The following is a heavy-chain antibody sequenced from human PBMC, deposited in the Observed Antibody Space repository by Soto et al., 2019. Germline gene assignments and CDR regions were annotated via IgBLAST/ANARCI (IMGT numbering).Heavy chain of an antibody. Sequence: GASVKVSCKASGGAFSSYAISWVRQAPGQGLEWMGGIIPIFGTANYAQKFQGRVTITADKSTSTAYMELSSPRSEDTAVYYCARETYCSSTSCLYRAGGYYYYYGMDVWGQGTTVTVSS. J-gene: IGHJ6*02. D-gene: IGHD2-2*01. CDR3: ARETYCSSTSCLYRAGGYYYYYGMDV. V-gene: IGHV1-69*06. CDR2: IIPIFGTA. CDR1: GGAFSSYA.